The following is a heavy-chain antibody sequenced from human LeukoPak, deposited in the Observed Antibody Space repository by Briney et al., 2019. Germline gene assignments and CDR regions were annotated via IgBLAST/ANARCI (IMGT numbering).Heavy chain of an antibody. Sequence: GGSLRLSCAASGFTFDNYGMSWVRQAPGKGPEWVSGINWNGGSTGYADSVKGRFTISRDNAKNSLYLQMNSLRAEDTALYYCARIDTYYYDSSGYYSAFDIWGQGTIVTVSS. CDR1: GFTFDNYG. D-gene: IGHD3-22*01. CDR2: INWNGGST. J-gene: IGHJ3*02. CDR3: ARIDTYYYDSSGYYSAFDI. V-gene: IGHV3-20*04.